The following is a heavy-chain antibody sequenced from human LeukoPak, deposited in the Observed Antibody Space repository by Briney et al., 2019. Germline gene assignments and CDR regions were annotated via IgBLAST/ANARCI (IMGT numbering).Heavy chain of an antibody. CDR2: IYYTER. V-gene: IGHV4-59*01. Sequence: PSETLSLTCSVSGGSISSYYWSWIRQSPGKGLEWIGYIYYTERNYNPSLKSRVIISLDTSKNQFSLELSSVTAADTAVYYCARSLEVEVAASWLDPWGQGTLVTVSS. CDR3: ARSLEVEVAASWLDP. J-gene: IGHJ5*02. D-gene: IGHD2-15*01. CDR1: GGSISSYY.